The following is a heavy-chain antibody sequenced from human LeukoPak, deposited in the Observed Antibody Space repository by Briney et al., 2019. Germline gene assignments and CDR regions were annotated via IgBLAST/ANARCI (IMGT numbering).Heavy chain of an antibody. CDR2: IYYSGST. CDR3: ASWYYDFWSGYKNFDY. J-gene: IGHJ4*02. D-gene: IGHD3-3*01. V-gene: IGHV4-61*01. CDR1: GGSVSSGSYY. Sequence: SETLSLTCTVSGGSVSSGSYYWSWIRQPPGKGLEWIGYIYYSGSTNYNPSLKSRVTISVDTSKNQFSLKLSSVTAADRAVYYCASWYYDFWSGYKNFDYWGQGTLVTVSS.